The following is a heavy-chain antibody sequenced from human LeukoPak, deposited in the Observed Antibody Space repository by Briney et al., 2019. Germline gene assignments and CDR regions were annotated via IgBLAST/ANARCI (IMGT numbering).Heavy chain of an antibody. D-gene: IGHD5-12*01. CDR2: ISAYNGNT. Sequence: ASVKVSCKASGYTFTSYGISWVRQAPGQGLEWMGWISAYNGNTNYAQKLQGRVTMTTDTSTSTVYMELSSLRSEDTAVYYCAREGVQHLDIVATMGLSGYYYGMDVWGQGTTVTVSS. CDR3: AREGVQHLDIVATMGLSGYYYGMDV. V-gene: IGHV1-18*01. J-gene: IGHJ6*02. CDR1: GYTFTSYG.